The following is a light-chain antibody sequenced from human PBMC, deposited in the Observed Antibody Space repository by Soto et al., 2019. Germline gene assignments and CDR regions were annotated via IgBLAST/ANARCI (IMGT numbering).Light chain of an antibody. CDR3: AAWDDSLSGEV. CDR1: TSNLGSNF. V-gene: IGLV1-47*01. Sequence: QSVLTQPPSASGTPGQRVTISCSGSTSNLGSNFIYWYQQLPGAAPTLLISRNNQRPSGVPDRFSGSKSGTSASLAISGLRSEDEADYHCAAWDDSLSGEVFGGGTKLTVL. J-gene: IGLJ3*02. CDR2: RNN.